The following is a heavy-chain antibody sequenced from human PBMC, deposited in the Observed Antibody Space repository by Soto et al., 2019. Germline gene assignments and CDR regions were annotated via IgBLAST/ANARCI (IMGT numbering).Heavy chain of an antibody. V-gene: IGHV3-74*01. CDR2: IKTDGSFS. CDR3: ARGFYGEPPALDY. CDR1: GFTFSRYY. Sequence: EVQLVESGGGLVQPGGSLRLSCAASGFTFSRYYMHWVRQAPGKGLVRISRIKTDGSFSSYADSVKGLFSISRDNARNTLVLQMNTLSEDDTAVYYCARGFYGEPPALDYWGQGTLV. D-gene: IGHD4-17*01. J-gene: IGHJ4*02.